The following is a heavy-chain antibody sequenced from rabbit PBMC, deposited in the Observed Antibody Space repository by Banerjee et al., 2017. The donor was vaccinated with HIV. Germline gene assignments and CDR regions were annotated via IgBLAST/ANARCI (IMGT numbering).Heavy chain of an antibody. CDR2: IYNGNGNT. CDR1: AFSFSNKYV. CDR3: AREGL. Sequence: QEQLEESGGDLVKPEGSLTLTCTASAFSFSNKYVMCWVRQAPGKGLEWIGCIYNGNGNTYSATWAKGRFSISKAASTTVNLQMTSLTAADTAPYFCAREGLWGPGTLVTVS. V-gene: IGHV1S45*01. J-gene: IGHJ4*01.